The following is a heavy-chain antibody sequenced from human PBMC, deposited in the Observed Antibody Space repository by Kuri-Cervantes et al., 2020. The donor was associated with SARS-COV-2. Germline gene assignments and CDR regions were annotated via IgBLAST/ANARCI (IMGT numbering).Heavy chain of an antibody. CDR1: GYTFTSYG. J-gene: IGHJ4*02. CDR3: ARDYIVVVPAANSNFDY. D-gene: IGHD2-2*01. V-gene: IGHV1-18*01. Sequence: GESLKISCKASGYTFTSYGISWVRQAPGQGLEWMGWISAYNGNTNYAQKLQGRVTMTTDTSTSTAYMELRSLRSDDTAVYYCARDYIVVVPAANSNFDYWGQGTLVTVSS. CDR2: ISAYNGNT.